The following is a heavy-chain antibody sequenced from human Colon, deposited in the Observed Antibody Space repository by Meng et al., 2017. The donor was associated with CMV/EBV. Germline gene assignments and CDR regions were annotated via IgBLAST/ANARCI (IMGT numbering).Heavy chain of an antibody. J-gene: IGHJ4*02. Sequence: ACTCLVSSHTMNGQRQAAGEGLGCVSLTTSGSNYIYCASSMDSRITITRDDTKIPQLLQKNNVRAEDAANYYCARGDISGCYGAFDYWGQGTLVTVSS. D-gene: IGHD6-19*01. CDR3: ARGDISGCYGAFDY. V-gene: IGHV3-21*01. CDR2: TTSGSNYI. CDR1: TCLVSSHT.